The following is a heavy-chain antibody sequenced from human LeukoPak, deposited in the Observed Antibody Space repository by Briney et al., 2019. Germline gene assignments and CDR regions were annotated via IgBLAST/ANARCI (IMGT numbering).Heavy chain of an antibody. CDR1: GYTFTSYA. CDR3: AREARRYCSSTSCSTDVFDI. Sequence: ASVKVSCKASGYTFTSYAMNWVRQAPGQGLEWMGWINTNTGNPTYAQGFTGRFVFSLDTSVSTAYLQISSLKAEDTAVYYCAREARRYCSSTSCSTDVFDIWGQGTMVTVSS. CDR2: INTNTGNP. V-gene: IGHV7-4-1*02. J-gene: IGHJ3*02. D-gene: IGHD2-2*01.